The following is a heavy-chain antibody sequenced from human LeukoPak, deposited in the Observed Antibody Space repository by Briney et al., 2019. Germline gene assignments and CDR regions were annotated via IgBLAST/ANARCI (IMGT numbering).Heavy chain of an antibody. CDR1: NGSISSGGYY. CDR2: IYYSGST. D-gene: IGHD3-22*01. V-gene: IGHV4-31*03. J-gene: IGHJ4*02. Sequence: KPSQTLSLTGTVSNGSISSGGYYWSWIRQHPGKGLEWIGYIYYSGSTSYNPSLKSRVTISIDTSKTQFSLKLSSVTAADTAVYYCARALSSGYSPIDYWGQGTLVTVSS. CDR3: ARALSSGYSPIDY.